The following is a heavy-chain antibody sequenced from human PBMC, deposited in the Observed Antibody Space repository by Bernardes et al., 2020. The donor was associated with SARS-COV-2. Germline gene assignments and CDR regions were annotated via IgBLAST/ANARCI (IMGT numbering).Heavy chain of an antibody. CDR2: MNPNSGNT. D-gene: IGHD3-9*01. V-gene: IGHV1-8*01. Sequence: SVKVSCKASGYTFTSYDINWVRQATGQGLEWMGWMNPNSGNTGYAQKFQGRVTMTRNTSISTAYMELSSLRSEDTAVYYCAREAVVRYFDWSLNYYGMDVWGQGTTVTVSS. J-gene: IGHJ6*02. CDR3: AREAVVRYFDWSLNYYGMDV. CDR1: GYTFTSYD.